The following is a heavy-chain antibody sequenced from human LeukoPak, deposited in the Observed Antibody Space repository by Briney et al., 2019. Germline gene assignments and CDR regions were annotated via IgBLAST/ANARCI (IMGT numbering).Heavy chain of an antibody. Sequence: PGGSLRLSCADSGFTFSDYYMSWIRQDPGKGLEWVSYISSSGSTIYYADSVKGRFTISRDNAKNSLYLQMNSLRAEDTAVYYCARALNYYDSSGYPTTYFDYWGQGTLVTVSS. CDR3: ARALNYYDSSGYPTTYFDY. J-gene: IGHJ4*02. V-gene: IGHV3-11*01. CDR2: ISSSGSTI. D-gene: IGHD3-22*01. CDR1: GFTFSDYY.